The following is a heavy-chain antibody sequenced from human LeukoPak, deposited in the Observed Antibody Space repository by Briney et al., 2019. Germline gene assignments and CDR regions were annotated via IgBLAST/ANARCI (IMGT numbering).Heavy chain of an antibody. D-gene: IGHD6-13*01. CDR3: AKDLGFRSSWYRGSFDY. CDR1: GFTFSSYG. Sequence: RGSLRLSCAASGFTFSSYGMHWVRQAPGKGLEWVAFMRYDGSNKNYADSVKGRFTISRDNSKNTLYLQINSLRAEDTAVFYCAKDLGFRSSWYRGSFDYWGQGTLVTVSS. V-gene: IGHV3-30*02. J-gene: IGHJ4*02. CDR2: MRYDGSNK.